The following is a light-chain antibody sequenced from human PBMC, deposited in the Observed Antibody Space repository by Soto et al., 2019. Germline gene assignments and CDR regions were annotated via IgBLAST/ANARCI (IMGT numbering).Light chain of an antibody. J-gene: IGKJ5*01. CDR1: QSISSY. CDR3: QQSYSTLIT. CDR2: AAS. Sequence: DIQMTQSPSSLSASVGDRVTITCRASQSISSYLNWYQQKPWKAPKLLIYAASSLQSGVPSRFSGSGSGTDFTLTISSLQPEDFATYYCQQSYSTLITFGRGTRLEIK. V-gene: IGKV1-39*01.